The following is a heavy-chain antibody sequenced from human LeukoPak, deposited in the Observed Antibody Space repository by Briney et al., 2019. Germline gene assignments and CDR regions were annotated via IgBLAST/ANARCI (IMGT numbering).Heavy chain of an antibody. CDR2: ISGYNGNT. CDR3: ARDILGYTTSWYRFDY. J-gene: IGHJ4*02. CDR1: RYNFNNYG. Sequence: ASVKVSCKASRYNFNNYGISWVRQAPGQGLEWMGWISGYNGNTKSAQKLQDRVTMTTDTSTNTAYMELRSLRSDDTAVYYCARDILGYTTSWYRFDYWGQGSQVTVSS. D-gene: IGHD6-13*01. V-gene: IGHV1-18*01.